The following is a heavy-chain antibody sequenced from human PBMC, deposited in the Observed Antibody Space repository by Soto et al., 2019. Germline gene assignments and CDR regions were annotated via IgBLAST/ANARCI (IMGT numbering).Heavy chain of an antibody. CDR2: IYSGGST. J-gene: IGHJ6*03. V-gene: IGHV3-66*01. CDR1: GFTVSSNY. D-gene: IGHD3-10*01. Sequence: PGGSLRLSCAASGFTVSSNYMSWVRQAPGKGLEWVSVIYSGGSTYYADSVKGRFTISRDNSKNTLYLQMNSLRAEDTAVYYCAMVWDSGSSDHYYYYMDVWGKGTTVTVSS. CDR3: AMVWDSGSSDHYYYYMDV.